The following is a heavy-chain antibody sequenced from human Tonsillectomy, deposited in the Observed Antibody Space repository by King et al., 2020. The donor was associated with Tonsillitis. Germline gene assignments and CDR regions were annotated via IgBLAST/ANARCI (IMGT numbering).Heavy chain of an antibody. CDR1: GVIFGDYG. CDR2: INWNGGKT. D-gene: IGHD6-19*01. V-gene: IGHV3-20*04. Sequence: VQLVESGGGVVRPGGSLRLACAVSGVIFGDYGMSWVRQAPGKGREWVSGINWNGGKTSYVDSVKGRFTISRDKAKKSLYLQMNSLEAEDTAFYFCARDPVATVTQFWYFDIWGRGTLVTVSS. J-gene: IGHJ2*01. CDR3: ARDPVATVTQFWYFDI.